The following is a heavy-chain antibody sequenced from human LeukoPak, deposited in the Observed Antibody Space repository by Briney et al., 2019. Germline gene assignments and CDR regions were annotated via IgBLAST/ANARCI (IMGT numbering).Heavy chain of an antibody. Sequence: ASVKVSCKASGYTFTGYYMHWVRQAPGKGLEWMGGFDPEDGETIYAQKFQGRVTMTEDTSTDTAYMELSSLRSEDTAVYYCATKGAFWVRRRFDYYFDYWGQGTLVTVSS. CDR1: GYTFTGYY. D-gene: IGHD3-3*01. J-gene: IGHJ4*02. CDR2: FDPEDGET. V-gene: IGHV1-24*01. CDR3: ATKGAFWVRRRFDYYFDY.